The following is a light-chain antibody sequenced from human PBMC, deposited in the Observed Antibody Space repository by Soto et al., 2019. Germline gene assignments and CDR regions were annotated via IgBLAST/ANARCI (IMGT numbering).Light chain of an antibody. V-gene: IGKV3-11*01. CDR2: DAS. CDR1: QSVSSY. Sequence: EIVLTQSPATLSLSPGERATLSFRASQSVSSYLAWYQQKPGQAPRLLLYDASNRATGIPARFSGSGSGTDFTLTISSLEPEDFAVYYCQQRSNWLTFGQGTRLEIK. CDR3: QQRSNWLT. J-gene: IGKJ5*01.